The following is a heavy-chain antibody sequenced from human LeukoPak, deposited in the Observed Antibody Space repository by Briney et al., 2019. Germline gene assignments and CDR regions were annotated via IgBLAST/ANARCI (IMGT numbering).Heavy chain of an antibody. CDR1: GFTFSSYG. CDR2: ISYDGSNK. D-gene: IGHD6-13*01. V-gene: IGHV3-30*18. CDR3: AKDLGAAAGGFDY. J-gene: IGHJ4*02. Sequence: GRSLGLSCAASGFTFSSYGMHWVRQAPGKGLEWVAVISYDGSNKYYADSVKGRFTISRDNSKNTLYLQMNSLRAEDTAVYYCAKDLGAAAGGFDYWGQGTLVTVSS.